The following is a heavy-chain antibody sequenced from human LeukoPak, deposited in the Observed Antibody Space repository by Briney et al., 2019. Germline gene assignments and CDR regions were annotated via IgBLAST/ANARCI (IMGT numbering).Heavy chain of an antibody. D-gene: IGHD1-26*01. CDR3: ARWGATVNAFDV. Sequence: ASETLSLTCSVSDDSIRSYYWNWIRQPPGKALEWIGYTHYSGSTTYNPSLNSRVITLVDTSKNQFSLKLSSVTAADTAVYYCARWGATVNAFDVWGQGTLVTVSS. V-gene: IGHV4-59*08. CDR1: DDSIRSYY. CDR2: THYSGST. J-gene: IGHJ3*01.